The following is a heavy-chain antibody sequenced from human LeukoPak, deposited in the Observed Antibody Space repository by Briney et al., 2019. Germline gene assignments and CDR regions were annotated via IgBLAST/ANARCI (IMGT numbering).Heavy chain of an antibody. CDR2: FSHDGSSK. CDR1: GFNLSTYP. Sequence: GGSLRLSCALSGFNLSTYPFHWVRQAPGKGLEWVAVFSHDGSSKYYADSVKGRFTVSRDNSKNTLSLQMNSLRAEDTAVYYCARGPRAYSGSPSYYFDYWGQGTLVTVSS. D-gene: IGHD1-26*01. J-gene: IGHJ4*02. V-gene: IGHV3-30-3*01. CDR3: ARGPRAYSGSPSYYFDY.